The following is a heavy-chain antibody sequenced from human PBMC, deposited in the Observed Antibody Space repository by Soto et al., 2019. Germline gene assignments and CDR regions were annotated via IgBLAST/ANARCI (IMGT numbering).Heavy chain of an antibody. CDR1: GYSISSGYY. CDR3: ARDMHAGFTHYFDP. V-gene: IGHV4-38-2*02. CDR2: INHRGNS. D-gene: IGHD1-26*01. Sequence: PSETLSLTCDVSGYSISSGYYWAWVRQPPGKGMEWIGSINHRGNSFYNPSLKSRVTISVDTSRNQGSLKVSSVTAADTAVYYCARDMHAGFTHYFDPWGQGTLVTVSS. J-gene: IGHJ5*02.